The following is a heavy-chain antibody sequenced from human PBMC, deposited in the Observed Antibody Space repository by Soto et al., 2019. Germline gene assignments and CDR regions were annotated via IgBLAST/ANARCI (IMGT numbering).Heavy chain of an antibody. V-gene: IGHV3-30*18. CDR2: ISYDGTNK. D-gene: IGHD3-16*02. CDR1: GFTFSTYA. CDR3: AKDQAAVIPYYYMDV. J-gene: IGHJ6*03. Sequence: PGGSLRLSCAASGFTFSTYAMHWVRQAPGKGLEWVAVISYDGTNKYYADSVKGRFTISRDNSKNTLFLQMNSLRADDTGVYYCAKDQAAVIPYYYMDVWGKGTTVTVSS.